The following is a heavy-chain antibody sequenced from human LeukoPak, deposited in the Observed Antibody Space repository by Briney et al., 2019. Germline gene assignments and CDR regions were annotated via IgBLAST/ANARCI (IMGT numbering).Heavy chain of an antibody. CDR3: ARVLRGYDILTGYSAIDY. J-gene: IGHJ4*02. CDR1: GFIFSTYG. D-gene: IGHD3-9*01. V-gene: IGHV3-7*03. CDR2: IKQDGSEK. Sequence: GRSLRLSCAASGFIFSTYGMHWVRQAPGKGLEWVANIKQDGSEKYYVDSVKGRFTISRDNAKNSLYLQMNSLRAEDTAVYYCARVLRGYDILTGYSAIDYWGQGTLVTVSS.